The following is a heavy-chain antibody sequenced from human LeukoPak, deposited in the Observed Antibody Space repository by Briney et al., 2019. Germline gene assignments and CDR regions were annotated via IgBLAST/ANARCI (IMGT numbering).Heavy chain of an antibody. J-gene: IGHJ4*02. D-gene: IGHD2-21*02. CDR2: IKHDESEK. CDR1: GFSFNSDW. CDR3: AKDLRGYCGGDCYGGETWDDY. V-gene: IGHV3-7*03. Sequence: GGSLRLSCAASGFSFNSDWMDWVRQAPGKGLEWVANIKHDESEKNYLDSVKGRFTISRDNSKNTLYLQMNSLRAEDTAVYYCAKDLRGYCGGDCYGGETWDDYWGQGTLVTVSS.